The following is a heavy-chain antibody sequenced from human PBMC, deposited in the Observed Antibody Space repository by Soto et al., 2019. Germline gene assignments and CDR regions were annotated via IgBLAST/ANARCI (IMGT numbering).Heavy chain of an antibody. CDR1: GGSFSGYY. Sequence: ASETLSLTCAVYGGSFSGYYWSWIRQPPGKGLEWIGEINHSGSTNYNPSLKSRVTISVDTSKNQFSLKLNSVTAADTAVYYCARVGGIAVAGTYNYYGMDVWGQGTTVTVSS. J-gene: IGHJ6*02. D-gene: IGHD6-19*01. V-gene: IGHV4-34*01. CDR3: ARVGGIAVAGTYNYYGMDV. CDR2: INHSGST.